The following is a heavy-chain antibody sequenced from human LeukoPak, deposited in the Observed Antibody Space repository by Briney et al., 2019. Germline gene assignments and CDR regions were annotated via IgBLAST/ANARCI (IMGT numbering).Heavy chain of an antibody. D-gene: IGHD5-18*01. V-gene: IGHV3-30*03. CDR3: AREGMDTAMVDY. J-gene: IGHJ4*02. CDR1: GFSFSRYS. CDR2: ISYDGSNK. Sequence: GGSLRLSCEASGFSFSRYSMHWVRQAPGKGLEWVAVISYDGSNKYYADSVKGRFTISRDNSKNTLYLQMNSLRAEDTAVYYCAREGMDTAMVDYWGQGTLVTVSS.